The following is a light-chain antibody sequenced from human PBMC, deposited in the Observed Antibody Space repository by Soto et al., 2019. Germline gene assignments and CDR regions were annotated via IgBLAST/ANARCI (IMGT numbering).Light chain of an antibody. CDR1: QSVSSSY. J-gene: IGKJ1*01. V-gene: IGKV3-20*01. Sequence: EIVLTQSPGTLSLSPGERAILSCRASQSVSSSYLAWYQQKPGQAPRLLIYVASSRATGIPDRFSGSGSGTDFTLTISRLEPEDFAVYYCQQYGSSPLTFGQGTKV. CDR2: VAS. CDR3: QQYGSSPLT.